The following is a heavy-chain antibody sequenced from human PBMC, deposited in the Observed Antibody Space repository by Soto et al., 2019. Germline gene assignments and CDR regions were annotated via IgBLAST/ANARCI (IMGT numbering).Heavy chain of an antibody. CDR1: GFTFSSYA. Sequence: EVQLLESGGGSVQPGGSLRLSCAASGFTFSSYAMSWVRQAPGKGLEWVSAISGSGGSTYYADSVKGRFTISRDNSKNTLYLQMNSLRAEDTAVYYCAKNGAPDDGYNFWSPLGNEYYFDYWGQGTLVTVSS. J-gene: IGHJ4*02. V-gene: IGHV3-23*01. CDR2: ISGSGGST. D-gene: IGHD3-3*01. CDR3: AKNGAPDDGYNFWSPLGNEYYFDY.